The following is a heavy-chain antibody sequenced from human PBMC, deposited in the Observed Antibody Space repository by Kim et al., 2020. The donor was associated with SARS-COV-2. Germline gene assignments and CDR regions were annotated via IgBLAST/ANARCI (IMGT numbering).Heavy chain of an antibody. CDR2: INPSGGST. CDR3: ARDEYHYDFWSGLRVAEVDAPYCYYGMDV. CDR1: GYTFTSYY. D-gene: IGHD3-3*01. Sequence: ASVKVSCKASGYTFTSYYMHWVRQAPGQGLEWMGIINPSGGSTSYAQKFQGRVTMTRDTSTSTVYMELSSLRSEDTAVYYCARDEYHYDFWSGLRVAEVDAPYCYYGMDVWGQGTTVTVSS. J-gene: IGHJ6*02. V-gene: IGHV1-46*01.